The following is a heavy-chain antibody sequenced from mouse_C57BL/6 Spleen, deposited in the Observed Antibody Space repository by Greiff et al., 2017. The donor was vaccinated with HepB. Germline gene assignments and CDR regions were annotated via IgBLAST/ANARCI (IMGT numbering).Heavy chain of an antibody. CDR1: GFTFSDYG. CDR3: ASIYYGY. Sequence: DVMLVESGGGLVKPGGSLKLSCAASGFTFSDYGMHWVRQAPEKGLEWVAYISSGSSTIYYADTVKGRFTISRDNAKNTLFLQMTSLRSEDTAMYYCASIYYGYWGQGTTLTVSS. V-gene: IGHV5-17*01. CDR2: ISSGSSTI. J-gene: IGHJ2*01.